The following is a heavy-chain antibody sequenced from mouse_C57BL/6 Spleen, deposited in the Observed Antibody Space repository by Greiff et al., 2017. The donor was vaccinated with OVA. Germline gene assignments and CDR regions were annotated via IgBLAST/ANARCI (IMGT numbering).Heavy chain of an antibody. D-gene: IGHD2-3*01. CDR2: IYPGDGDT. CDR1: GYAFSSYW. Sequence: VKLMESGAELVKPGASVKISCKASGYAFSSYWMNWVKQRPGKGLEWIGQIYPGDGDTNYNGKFKGKATLTADKSSSTAYMQLSSLTSEDSAVYFCARSGTDGYYGYAMDYWGQGTSVTVSS. V-gene: IGHV1-80*01. J-gene: IGHJ4*01. CDR3: ARSGTDGYYGYAMDY.